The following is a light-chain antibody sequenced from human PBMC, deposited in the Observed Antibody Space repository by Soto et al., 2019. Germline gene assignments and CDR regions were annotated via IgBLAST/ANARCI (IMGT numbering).Light chain of an antibody. V-gene: IGKV1-27*01. Sequence: DIQMTQSPSSLSASVGDRVTITCRASQGITNYLAWYQQKPGKVPTLLIYAASTLHSGVPSRFSGSESGTDFTLTISSLQPEDVATYYCQKYNSAPHTFGGGTKVEIK. CDR2: AAS. CDR1: QGITNY. J-gene: IGKJ4*01. CDR3: QKYNSAPHT.